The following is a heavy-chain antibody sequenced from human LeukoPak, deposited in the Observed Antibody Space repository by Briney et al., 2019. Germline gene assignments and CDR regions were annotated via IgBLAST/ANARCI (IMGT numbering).Heavy chain of an antibody. CDR2: TNPSGGSA. V-gene: IGHV1-46*01. CDR3: ASVPGYSSGWYVD. D-gene: IGHD6-19*01. Sequence: ASVKVSCKASGYTFINYYMHWVRQAPGQGLEWMGTTNPSGGSASYAQKSQGRVTMTRDTSTTTVYMEVSSLRSEDTAVYYCASVPGYSSGWYVDWGQGTLVTVSS. CDR1: GYTFINYY. J-gene: IGHJ4*02.